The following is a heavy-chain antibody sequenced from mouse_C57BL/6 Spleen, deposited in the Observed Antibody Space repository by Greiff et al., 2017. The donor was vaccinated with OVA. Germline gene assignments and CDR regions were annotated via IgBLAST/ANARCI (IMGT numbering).Heavy chain of an antibody. Sequence: QVQLQQSGAELVKPGASVKISCKASGYAFSSYWMNWVKQRPGKGLEWIGQIYPGDGDTNYNGKFKGKATLTADKSSSTAYMQLSSLTSEDSAVYFCARDPYYYGSSYDVWGTGTTVTVSS. J-gene: IGHJ1*03. V-gene: IGHV1-80*01. CDR1: GYAFSSYW. D-gene: IGHD1-1*01. CDR3: ARDPYYYGSSYDV. CDR2: IYPGDGDT.